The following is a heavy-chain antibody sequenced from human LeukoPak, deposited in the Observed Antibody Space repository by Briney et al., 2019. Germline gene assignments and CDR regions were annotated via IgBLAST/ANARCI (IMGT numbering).Heavy chain of an antibody. Sequence: GGSLRLSCAASGFTFSNYGMHWVRQAPGKGLEWVAVVSHDGSKKEFADSVKGRFTISRDNSKNTLYLQMNSLRAEDTAVYYCATNRWFDPWGQGTLVTVSS. V-gene: IGHV3-30*02. CDR3: ATNRWFDP. D-gene: IGHD2-8*01. CDR2: VSHDGSKK. CDR1: GFTFSNYG. J-gene: IGHJ5*02.